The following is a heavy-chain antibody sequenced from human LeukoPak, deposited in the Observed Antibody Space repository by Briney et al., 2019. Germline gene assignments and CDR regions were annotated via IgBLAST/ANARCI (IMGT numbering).Heavy chain of an antibody. Sequence: GESVKISCKGSGYSFTNYWIGWVRQMPGKGLERMGIIYPGDSDTRYSPSFQGQVLISVDKSISTAYLQWGSLKASDTAMYYRARWGSSAAPFDYWGQGTLVTVSS. CDR2: IYPGDSDT. V-gene: IGHV5-51*01. D-gene: IGHD6-13*01. J-gene: IGHJ4*02. CDR1: GYSFTNYW. CDR3: ARWGSSAAPFDY.